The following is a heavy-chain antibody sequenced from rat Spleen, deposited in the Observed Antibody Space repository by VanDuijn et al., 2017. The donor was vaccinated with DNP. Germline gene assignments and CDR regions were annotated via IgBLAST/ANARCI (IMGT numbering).Heavy chain of an antibody. D-gene: IGHD1-11*01. CDR1: GFTFNNYW. V-gene: IGHV5-31*01. Sequence: EVQLVESGGGLVQPGRSLKLSCVASGFTFNNYWMTWIRQAPGKGLEWVASITNTGGSTYYPDSVKGRFTISRDNAKSTLYLQMNSLRSEDTATYYCTRDGYGEGDPYFDYWGQGVMVTVSS. CDR3: TRDGYGEGDPYFDY. CDR2: ITNTGGST. J-gene: IGHJ2*01.